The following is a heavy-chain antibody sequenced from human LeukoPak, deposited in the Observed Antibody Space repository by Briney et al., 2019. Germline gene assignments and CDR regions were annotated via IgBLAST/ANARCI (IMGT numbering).Heavy chain of an antibody. CDR1: GFTFSSYA. CDR2: TSGSGGST. J-gene: IGHJ4*02. D-gene: IGHD4-17*01. CDR3: AKDQRAYGDYVPFDY. V-gene: IGHV3-23*01. Sequence: PGGSLRLSCAASGFTFSSYAMSWVRQAPGKGLEWVSATSGSGGSTYYADSVKGRFTISRDNSKNTLYLQMNSLRAEDTAVYYCAKDQRAYGDYVPFDYWGQGTLVTVSS.